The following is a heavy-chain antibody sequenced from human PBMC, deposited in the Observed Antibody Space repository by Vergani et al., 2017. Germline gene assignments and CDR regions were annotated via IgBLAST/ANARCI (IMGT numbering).Heavy chain of an antibody. D-gene: IGHD5-18*01. Sequence: QVQLQESGPGLVKPSETLSLTCTVSGGSISSYYWSWIRQPPGKGLEWIGYIYYSGSTNYNPSLKSRVTISVDTSKNQFSLKLSSVTAADTAVYYCAMGYSYGRIDYWGQGTLVTVSS. CDR2: IYYSGST. J-gene: IGHJ4*02. V-gene: IGHV4-59*01. CDR3: AMGYSYGRIDY. CDR1: GGSISSYY.